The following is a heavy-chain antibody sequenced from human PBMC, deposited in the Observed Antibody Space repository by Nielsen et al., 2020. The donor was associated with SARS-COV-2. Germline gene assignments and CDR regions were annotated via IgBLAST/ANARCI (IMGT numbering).Heavy chain of an antibody. J-gene: IGHJ4*02. CDR3: ARDQVDMA. D-gene: IGHD5-24*01. V-gene: IGHV3-30-3*01. CDR1: GFTFSSYA. Sequence: GESLKISCAASGFTFSSYAMHWVRQAPGKGLEWVAVISYDGSNKYYADSVKGRFTISRDNSKNTLYLQMNSLRAEDTAVYYCARDQVDMAWGQGTLVTVSS. CDR2: ISYDGSNK.